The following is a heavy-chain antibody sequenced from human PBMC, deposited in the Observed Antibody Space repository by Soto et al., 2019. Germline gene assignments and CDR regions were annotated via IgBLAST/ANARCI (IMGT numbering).Heavy chain of an antibody. CDR1: GFTFSSYA. Sequence: XVQLLESGGGLVQPGGSLRLSCAASGFTFSSYAMSWVRXXXXXXXXXVSAISGSGGSTYYADSVKGRFTISRDNSKNTLYXQMNXXRAXXXXXXXXXXXXXXXXXXXXXXIXXQGTMVTVSS. V-gene: IGHV3-23*01. CDR3: XXXXXXXXXXXXXXI. CDR2: ISGSGGST. J-gene: IGHJ3*02.